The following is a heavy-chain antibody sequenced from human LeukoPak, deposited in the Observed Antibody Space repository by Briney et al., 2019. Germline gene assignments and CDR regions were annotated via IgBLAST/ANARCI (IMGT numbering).Heavy chain of an antibody. Sequence: SETLSLTCTVSGGSIGSYYWSWIRQPPGKGLEWIGYIHYSGSTNHNPSLKSRVTISIDTSKNQTSLRLTSVTAADTAVYYCAGYGNYWDWYFDLWGRGTLVTVSS. V-gene: IGHV4-59*01. J-gene: IGHJ2*01. CDR2: IHYSGST. CDR1: GGSIGSYY. D-gene: IGHD4-11*01. CDR3: AGYGNYWDWYFDL.